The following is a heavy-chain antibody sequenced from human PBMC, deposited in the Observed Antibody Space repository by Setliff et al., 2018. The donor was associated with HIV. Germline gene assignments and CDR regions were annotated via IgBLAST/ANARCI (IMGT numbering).Heavy chain of an antibody. CDR3: ARVPSGAAGLVRAGFYF. D-gene: IGHD6-25*01. CDR2: INPQTGGT. CDR1: GYTLSSHY. J-gene: IGHJ4*01. Sequence: ASVKVSCKASGYTLSSHYIHWVRQAPGHRPEWVGWINPQTGGTNFAQKFQGRITMTSDTSVNTVFIELSRLKSDDTALYYCARVPSGAAGLVRAGFYFWGQGTLVTVSS. V-gene: IGHV1-2*02.